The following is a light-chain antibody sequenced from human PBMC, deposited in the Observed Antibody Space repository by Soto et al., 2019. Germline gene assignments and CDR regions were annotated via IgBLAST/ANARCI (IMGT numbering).Light chain of an antibody. J-gene: IGKJ5*01. Sequence: DVQMTQSPSTLSASVGDRVTITSRPIHSINNLLAWYHQKPGKAPKFLIYDVSTLESGVLSRFSGSGSGTDFTLTISSLQPEDFATYFCQQSYSSPTFGQGTRLEIK. CDR3: QQSYSSPT. CDR1: HSINNL. CDR2: DVS. V-gene: IGKV1-5*01.